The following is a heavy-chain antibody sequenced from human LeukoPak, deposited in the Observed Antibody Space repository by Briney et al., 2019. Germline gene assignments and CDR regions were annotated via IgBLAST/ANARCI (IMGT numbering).Heavy chain of an antibody. V-gene: IGHV3-9*01. CDR3: AKDIRDQDYGYMGV. CDR2: ISWNSGSI. D-gene: IGHD5-24*01. J-gene: IGHJ6*03. CDR1: GFTFDDYA. Sequence: PGGSLRLSCAASGFTFDDYAMHWVRQAPGKGLEWVSGISWNSGSIGYADSVKGRFTISRDNAKNSLYLQMNSLRAEDTALYYCAKDIRDQDYGYMGVWGKGTTVTVSS.